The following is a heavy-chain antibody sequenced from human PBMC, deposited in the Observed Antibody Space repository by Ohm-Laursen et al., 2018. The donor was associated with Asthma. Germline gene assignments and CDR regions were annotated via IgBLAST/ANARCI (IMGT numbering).Heavy chain of an antibody. CDR1: GYTFTSYG. D-gene: IGHD4-17*01. J-gene: IGHJ4*02. Sequence: ASVKVSCKASGYTFTSYGISWVRQAPGQGLEWMGWISAYNGNTNYAQKLQGRVTMTTDTSASTTFMELPSLTSEDTAVYYCASSKGYGDYQSLDYWGQGTLVTVSS. CDR2: ISAYNGNT. CDR3: ASSKGYGDYQSLDY. V-gene: IGHV1-18*04.